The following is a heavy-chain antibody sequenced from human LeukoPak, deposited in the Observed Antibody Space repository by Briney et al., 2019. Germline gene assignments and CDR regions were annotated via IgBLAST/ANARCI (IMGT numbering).Heavy chain of an antibody. V-gene: IGHV1-18*04. J-gene: IGHJ4*02. CDR1: GYTFTGYY. D-gene: IGHD3-22*01. Sequence: ASVKVSCKASGYTFTGYYMHWVRQAPGQGLEWMGWISAYNGNTNYAQKLQGRVTMTTDTSTSTAYMELRSLRSDDTAVYYCARDRSGYYDSSGYYHFDYWGQGTLVTVSS. CDR3: ARDRSGYYDSSGYYHFDY. CDR2: ISAYNGNT.